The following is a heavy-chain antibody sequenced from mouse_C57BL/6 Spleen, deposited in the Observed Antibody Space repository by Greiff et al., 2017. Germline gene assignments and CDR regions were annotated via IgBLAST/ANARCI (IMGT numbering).Heavy chain of an antibody. CDR1: GYAFSSSW. CDR2: IYPGDGDT. J-gene: IGHJ1*03. Sequence: QLQQSGPELVTPGASVKISCKASGYAFSSSWMNWVKQRPGKGLEWIGRIYPGDGDTNYNGKFKGKATLTADKSSSTAYMQRSSLTSEDSAVYFCARSKWYFDVWGTGTTVTVSS. V-gene: IGHV1-82*01. CDR3: ARSKWYFDV.